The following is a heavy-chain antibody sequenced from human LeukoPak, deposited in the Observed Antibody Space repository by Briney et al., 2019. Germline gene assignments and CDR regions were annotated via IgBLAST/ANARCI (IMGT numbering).Heavy chain of an antibody. CDR3: ARLNGDYPRFYYYMDV. Sequence: KPGESLRISCKASGYSFTNFWIGWVRQMPGKGPEWMGIIFPADSDTTYSPSFEGQVTISADKSISTAYLQWSSLKASDTAIYYCARLNGDYPRFYYYMDVWGKGTTVTVSS. V-gene: IGHV5-51*03. CDR1: GYSFTNFW. J-gene: IGHJ6*03. D-gene: IGHD4-17*01. CDR2: IFPADSDT.